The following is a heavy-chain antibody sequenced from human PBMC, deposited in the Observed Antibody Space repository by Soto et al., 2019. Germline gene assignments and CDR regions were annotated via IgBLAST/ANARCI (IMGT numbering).Heavy chain of an antibody. V-gene: IGHV4-34*01. D-gene: IGHD2-15*01. Sequence: QVQLQQWGAGLLKPSETLSLTCAVYGGSFSGYYWSWIRQPPGKGLEWIGEINHSGSTNYNPARRSRVTRSVDTSKNQFSLKLSSVTAADTAVYYCARAAPRYCSGGSCSSGRDYWGQGTLVTVSS. J-gene: IGHJ4*02. CDR3: ARAAPRYCSGGSCSSGRDY. CDR2: INHSGST. CDR1: GGSFSGYY.